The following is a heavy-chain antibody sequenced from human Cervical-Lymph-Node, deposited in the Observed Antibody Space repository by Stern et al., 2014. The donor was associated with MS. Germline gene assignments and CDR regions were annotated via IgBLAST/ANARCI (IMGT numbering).Heavy chain of an antibody. CDR3: ARVKAVAANDY. V-gene: IGHV3-7*03. D-gene: IGHD6-19*01. J-gene: IGHJ4*02. Sequence: VQLVESGGGLVQPGESLRLSCAASGFTFSSSWMTWVRQAPGKGLEWVANIKQDGSEKYYVDSVKGRFTISRDNAKNSLYLQMNSLRAEDTAIYYCARVKAVAANDYWGQGTLVTVSS. CDR2: IKQDGSEK. CDR1: GFTFSSSW.